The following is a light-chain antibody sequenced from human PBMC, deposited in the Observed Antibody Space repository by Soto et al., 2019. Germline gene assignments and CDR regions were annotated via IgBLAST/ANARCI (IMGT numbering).Light chain of an antibody. CDR2: GAS. J-gene: IGKJ2*01. CDR3: QQYGRSPYT. V-gene: IGKV3-20*01. Sequence: EIVLTQSPGTLSLSPGERATLSCRASQSVSSTYLAWYQQKPGQAPRLLIYGASSGATGIPDRFSGSGSGPDFTLTISRLEPEDFAVYYCQQYGRSPYTFGQGTKLEIK. CDR1: QSVSSTY.